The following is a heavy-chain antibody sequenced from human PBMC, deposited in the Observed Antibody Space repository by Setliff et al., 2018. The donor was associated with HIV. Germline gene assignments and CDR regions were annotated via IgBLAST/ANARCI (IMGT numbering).Heavy chain of an antibody. J-gene: IGHJ5*02. CDR3: ARADVESFPPDWFDP. CDR2: IYNSATT. CDR1: GASISSDT. V-gene: IGHV4-59*12. Sequence: SETLSLTCIVSGASISSDTWSWIRQPPGKGLQWIGFIYNSATTNYNPSLKSRVTISLDTSKNQFSLRAEDTAVYYCARADVESFPPDWFDPWGQGTLVTVS.